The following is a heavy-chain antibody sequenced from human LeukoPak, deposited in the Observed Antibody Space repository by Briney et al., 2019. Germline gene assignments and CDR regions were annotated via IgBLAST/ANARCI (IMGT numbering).Heavy chain of an antibody. D-gene: IGHD3-3*01. J-gene: IGHJ4*02. CDR1: GFTISSNS. Sequence: GGSLRLSCAASGFTISSNSMSWVRQAPGKGLERVSVVYSGGSTDYADSVKGRFTVSRQYSKNMLYLQMNNLRDEDTAVYYCARGRNKKEGGYYYWGQGTLVTVSS. V-gene: IGHV3-53*04. CDR3: ARGRNKKEGGYYY. CDR2: VYSGGST.